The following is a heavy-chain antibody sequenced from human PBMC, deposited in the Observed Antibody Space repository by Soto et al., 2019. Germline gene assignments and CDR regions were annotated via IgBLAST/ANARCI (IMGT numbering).Heavy chain of an antibody. CDR3: AKINYYYYYMDV. V-gene: IGHV3-9*01. Sequence: SLKISCAASGFTFDDYAMHWVRQAPGKGLEWVSGISWNSGSIGYADSVKGRFTISRDNAKNSLYLQMNSLRAEDTALYYCAKINYYYYYMDVWGKGTTVTVSS. CDR2: ISWNSGSI. CDR1: GFTFDDYA. J-gene: IGHJ6*03.